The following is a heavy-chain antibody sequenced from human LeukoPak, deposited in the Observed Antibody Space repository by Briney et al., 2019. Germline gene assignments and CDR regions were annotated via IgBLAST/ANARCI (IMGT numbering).Heavy chain of an antibody. J-gene: IGHJ4*02. CDR1: GFTFSSYA. Sequence: GRSLILSCAASGFTFSSYAMHWVRQAPGKGLEWVAVISYDGSNKYYADSVKGRFTISRDNSKNTLYLQMNSLRAEDTAVYYCARDSRYSYGPLRSYYFDYWGQGTLVTVSS. D-gene: IGHD5-18*01. CDR3: ARDSRYSYGPLRSYYFDY. V-gene: IGHV3-30-3*01. CDR2: ISYDGSNK.